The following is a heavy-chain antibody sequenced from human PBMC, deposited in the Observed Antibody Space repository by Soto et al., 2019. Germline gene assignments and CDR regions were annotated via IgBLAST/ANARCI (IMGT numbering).Heavy chain of an antibody. CDR3: ARDMCSMTSCRLDY. Sequence: QVQMAQSGAEEKKPGASVRVSCKASGYTFTNYGVSWVRQAPGQGLEWMGWISAYNGDTNYPQNLHDRVTMTTDTSTSTAYMELRGLRSDDTAVYYCARDMCSMTSCRLDYWGQGTLATVSS. J-gene: IGHJ4*02. CDR2: ISAYNGDT. D-gene: IGHD2-2*01. CDR1: GYTFTNYG. V-gene: IGHV1-18*01.